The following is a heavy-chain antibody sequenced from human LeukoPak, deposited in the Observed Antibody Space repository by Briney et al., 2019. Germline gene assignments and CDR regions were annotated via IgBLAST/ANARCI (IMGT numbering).Heavy chain of an antibody. J-gene: IGHJ4*02. V-gene: IGHV1-2*02. Sequence: ASVKDSCKASGYTFTGYYMHGVRQAPGQGLEWMGWTNPNSGGTNYAQKFQGRVTMTRDTSISTAYMELSRLRSDETAVYYGARGEMVEGGYGSEGDYYFDYWGQGTLVTVSS. CDR2: TNPNSGGT. CDR3: ARGEMVEGGYGSEGDYYFDY. CDR1: GYTFTGYY. D-gene: IGHD3-10*01.